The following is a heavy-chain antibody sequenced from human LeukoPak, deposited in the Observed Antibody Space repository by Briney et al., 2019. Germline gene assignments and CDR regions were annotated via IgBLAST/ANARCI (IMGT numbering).Heavy chain of an antibody. Sequence: ASVKVSCKAPGYTFTSYAMHWVRQAPGQRLEWMGWINAGNGNTKYSQKFQGRVTITRDTSASTAYMELSSLRSEDTAVYYCARDPSDLLWFGELFVWFDPWGQGTMVTVSS. CDR1: GYTFTSYA. CDR2: INAGNGNT. J-gene: IGHJ5*02. D-gene: IGHD3-10*01. CDR3: ARDPSDLLWFGELFVWFDP. V-gene: IGHV1-3*01.